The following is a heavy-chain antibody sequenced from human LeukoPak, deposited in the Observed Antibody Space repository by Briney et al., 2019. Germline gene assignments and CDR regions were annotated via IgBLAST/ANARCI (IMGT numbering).Heavy chain of an antibody. CDR1: GGSISSGGYY. J-gene: IGHJ5*02. Sequence: SETLSLTCTVSGGSISSGGYYWSWIRQHPGKGLEWIGYIYYSGSTYYNPSLKSRVTISVDTSKNQFSLKLSSVTAADTAVYYCARAPPAIYNWFDPWGQETLVTVSS. D-gene: IGHD2-21*01. CDR2: IYYSGST. CDR3: ARAPPAIYNWFDP. V-gene: IGHV4-31*03.